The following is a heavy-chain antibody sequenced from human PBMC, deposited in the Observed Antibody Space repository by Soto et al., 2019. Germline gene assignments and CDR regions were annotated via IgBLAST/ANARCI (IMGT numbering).Heavy chain of an antibody. D-gene: IGHD6-19*01. CDR1: GFTFSDYA. CDR3: VKEGGIAVSRWHRFAY. CDR2: IGRTGSTT. Sequence: GXSLRLSCEVSGFTFSDYAMSWVRQAPGKGLEWVSSIGRTGSTTYHADSVKGRFTISRDNSENTLYLELNGLRAEDTAVYYCVKEGGIAVSRWHRFAYWGQGTLVTVSS. V-gene: IGHV3-23*01. J-gene: IGHJ4*02.